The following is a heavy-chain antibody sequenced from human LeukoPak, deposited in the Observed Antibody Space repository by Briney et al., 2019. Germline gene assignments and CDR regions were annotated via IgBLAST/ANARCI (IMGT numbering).Heavy chain of an antibody. Sequence: SQTLALTCAISGDSVSSNSGAWDWIRQSPSRGLEWLGRTYYRSKWYNDYAVSVKNRIIINPDTSKNKFSLQLKSVTPEDTAVYYCARDRSGYNWFDPWGQGTLVTVSS. V-gene: IGHV6-1*01. CDR3: ARDRSGYNWFDP. CDR2: TYYRSKWYN. CDR1: GDSVSSNSGA. D-gene: IGHD3-22*01. J-gene: IGHJ5*02.